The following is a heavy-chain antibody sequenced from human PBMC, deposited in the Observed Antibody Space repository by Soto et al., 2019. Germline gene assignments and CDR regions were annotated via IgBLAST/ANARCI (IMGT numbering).Heavy chain of an antibody. CDR3: ARPTSRSPPRNYYYGTDV. J-gene: IGHJ6*02. CDR2: ISYDGSNK. Sequence: GSLRLSCTASGFAFNNFAIHWVRQAPGKGLEWVAVISYDGSNKYYADSVKGRFTISRDNSKNTVYLQMNSLRADDTAVYYCARPTSRSPPRNYYYGTDVRGHGTTVTVSS. CDR1: GFAFNNFA. V-gene: IGHV3-30*04. D-gene: IGHD2-2*01.